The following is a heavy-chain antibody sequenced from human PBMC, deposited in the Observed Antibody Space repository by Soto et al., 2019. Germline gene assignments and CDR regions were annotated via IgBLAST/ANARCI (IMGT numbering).Heavy chain of an antibody. D-gene: IGHD5-12*01. V-gene: IGHV3-23*01. J-gene: IGHJ4*02. CDR2: ISGSGGST. Sequence: PGGSLRLSCAASGFTFSLYAMTWVRQAPGKGLEWVSGISGSGGSTYHADSVRGRFTISRDNSKNTLYLQMNSLRAEDTAVYYCAKDQYSHDDQRPLCFDFWGLGTLVTVSS. CDR1: GFTFSLYA. CDR3: AKDQYSHDDQRPLCFDF.